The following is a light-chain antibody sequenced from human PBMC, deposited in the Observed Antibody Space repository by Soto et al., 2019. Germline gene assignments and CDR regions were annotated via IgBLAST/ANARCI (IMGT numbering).Light chain of an antibody. CDR2: GAS. V-gene: IGKV3-15*01. CDR3: EHYNNWPAWT. CDR1: QSVSSN. J-gene: IGKJ1*01. Sequence: IVLPQSPAPLSVFPGARATLPCRASQSVSSNLAWYQQKPGQAPRLLIYGASTRATGIPARFSGSGSWTELTLTISSLQSEESAAYSCEHYNNWPAWTFCEGGKGEIK.